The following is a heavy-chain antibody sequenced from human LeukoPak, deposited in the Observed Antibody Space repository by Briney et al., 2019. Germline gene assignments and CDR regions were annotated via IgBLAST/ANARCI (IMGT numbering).Heavy chain of an antibody. J-gene: IGHJ4*02. D-gene: IGHD3-10*01. V-gene: IGHV5-51*01. CDR2: IYPGDSDT. Sequence: GESLKISCKGSGYSFSTYWIGWVRQMPGKGLEWMGIIYPGDSDTRYSPSFQGQVTISADKSISTAYLQLSSLKASDTAMYYCARTNYYGSGSYYNPGHWGQGTLVTVSS. CDR1: GYSFSTYW. CDR3: ARTNYYGSGSYYNPGH.